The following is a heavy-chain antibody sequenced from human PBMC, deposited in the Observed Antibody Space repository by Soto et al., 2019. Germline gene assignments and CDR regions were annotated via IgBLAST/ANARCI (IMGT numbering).Heavy chain of an antibody. Sequence: PGGSLRLSCAASGFPFSRYGIHWVRQAPGKGLEWVAVISYDGKEKYFADSVKGRFAISRDNSKNTLSLQMNSLKAEDTAVYYYARDQSYRSGWYYFDYWGQGTRVTVSS. V-gene: IGHV3-33*01. D-gene: IGHD6-19*01. CDR3: ARDQSYRSGWYYFDY. J-gene: IGHJ4*02. CDR2: ISYDGKEK. CDR1: GFPFSRYG.